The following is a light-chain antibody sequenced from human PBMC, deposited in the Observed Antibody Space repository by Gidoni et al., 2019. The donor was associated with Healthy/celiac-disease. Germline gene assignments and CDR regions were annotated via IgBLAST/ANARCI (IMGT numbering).Light chain of an antibody. CDR2: EVS. CDR1: SRDFGSYNI. J-gene: IGLJ1*01. CDR3: CSYAGSSTYV. V-gene: IGLV2-23*02. Sequence: LTQPASGSGSPEHQFTISCPGTSRDFGSYNIVSWYQQHPVKAPKLMIYEVSKRPSGVSNRFSGSKSGNTASLTISGLQAEDEADYYCCSYAGSSTYVFGTGTKVTVL.